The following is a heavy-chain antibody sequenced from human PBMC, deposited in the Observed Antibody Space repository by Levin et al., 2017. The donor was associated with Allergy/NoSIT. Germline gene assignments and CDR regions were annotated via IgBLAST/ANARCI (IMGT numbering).Heavy chain of an antibody. Sequence: SETLSLTCTVSGGSISSSSYYWGWIRQPPGKGLEWIGSIYYSGSTYYNPSLKSRVTISVDTSKNQFSLKLSSVTAADTAVYYCARVVPLRGYPTSYFDYWGQGTLVTVSS. V-gene: IGHV4-39*07. D-gene: IGHD3-10*01. CDR2: IYYSGST. CDR1: GGSISSSSYY. J-gene: IGHJ4*02. CDR3: ARVVPLRGYPTSYFDY.